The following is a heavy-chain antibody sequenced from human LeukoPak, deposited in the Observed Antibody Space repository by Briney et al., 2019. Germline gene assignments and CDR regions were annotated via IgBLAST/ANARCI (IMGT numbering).Heavy chain of an antibody. J-gene: IGHJ4*02. CDR1: GDSVSSNSAA. CDR3: ARDVTCSGGTCYDY. V-gene: IGHV6-1*01. D-gene: IGHD2-15*01. Sequence: SHTLSLTCAISGDSVSSNSAAWNWIRQSPSRGLEWLVRTYQRSKWYNDYAVSVKSRITIKPDTSKNQFSLQLNSVTPEDTAVYYCARDVTCSGGTCYDYWGQGTLVTVSS. CDR2: TYQRSKWYN.